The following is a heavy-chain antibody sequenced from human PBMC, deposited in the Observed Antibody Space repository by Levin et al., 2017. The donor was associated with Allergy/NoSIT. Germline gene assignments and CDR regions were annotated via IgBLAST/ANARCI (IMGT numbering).Heavy chain of an antibody. CDR2: ISWNSGSI. CDR3: AKDLGDEQQPVPYYYYGMDV. D-gene: IGHD6-13*01. V-gene: IGHV3-9*01. CDR1: GFTFDDYA. J-gene: IGHJ6*02. Sequence: SLKISCAVSGFTFDDYAMHWVRQAPGKGLEWVSGISWNSGSIGYADSVKGRFTISRDNAKNSLYLQMNSLRAEDTALYYCAKDLGDEQQPVPYYYYGMDVWGQGTTVTVSS.